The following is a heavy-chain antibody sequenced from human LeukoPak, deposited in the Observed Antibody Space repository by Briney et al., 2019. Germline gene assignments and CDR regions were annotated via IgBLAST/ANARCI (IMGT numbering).Heavy chain of an antibody. CDR1: GFTFSSYS. CDR3: ARGGIDFPFDP. Sequence: PGGSLRLSCAASGFTFSSYSMNWVRQAPGKGLEWVSYISSSSSTIYYADSVKGRFTISRDNAKNSLYLQMNSLRAEDTAVYYCARGGIDFPFDPWGQGTLVTVSS. J-gene: IGHJ5*02. V-gene: IGHV3-48*01. CDR2: ISSSSSTI. D-gene: IGHD3-16*01.